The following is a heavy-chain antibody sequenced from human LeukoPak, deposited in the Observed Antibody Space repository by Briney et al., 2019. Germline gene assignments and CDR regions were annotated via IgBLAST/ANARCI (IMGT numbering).Heavy chain of an antibody. CDR3: ARAMYYYGSGSSNWFDP. CDR1: GGSISSYY. V-gene: IGHV4-59*01. Sequence: SETLSLTCTVSGGSISSYYWSWLRQPPGKGLEGIGYIYYSGSTNYNPSLKSRVTISVDTSKNQFSLKLSSVTAADTAVYYCARAMYYYGSGSSNWFDPWGQGTLVTVSS. J-gene: IGHJ5*02. D-gene: IGHD3-10*01. CDR2: IYYSGST.